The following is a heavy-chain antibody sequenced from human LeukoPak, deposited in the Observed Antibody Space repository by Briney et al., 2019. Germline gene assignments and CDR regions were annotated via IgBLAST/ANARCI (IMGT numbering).Heavy chain of an antibody. D-gene: IGHD1-26*01. J-gene: IGHJ4*02. CDR2: IKQDGSEK. CDR3: TMIEWERWRG. CDR1: GFSFSSYG. V-gene: IGHV3-7*01. Sequence: PGRSLRLSCAASGFSFSSYGMHWVRQAPGKGLEWVANIKQDGSEKYYVDSVEGRFTVSRDNTKNSLYLQMNSLRAEDTAVYYCTMIEWERWRGWGQGTLVTVSS.